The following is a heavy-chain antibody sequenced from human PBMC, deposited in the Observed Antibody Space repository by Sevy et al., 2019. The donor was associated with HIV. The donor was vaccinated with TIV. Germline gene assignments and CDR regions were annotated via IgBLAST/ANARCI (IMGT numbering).Heavy chain of an antibody. V-gene: IGHV3-49*03. CDR1: GFTFDDYA. J-gene: IGHJ4*02. CDR3: TRGLATADTPEYYFDY. D-gene: IGHD5-12*01. CDR2: ITRNSYEAYGGTT. Sequence: GGSLRLSCTTSGFTFDDYAMSWFRQAPGKGLEWVAFITRNSYEAYGGTTDYAASVKGRFIISRDDSKSVANLQMNSLKIEETAVYYCTRGLATADTPEYYFDYWGQGTLVTVSS.